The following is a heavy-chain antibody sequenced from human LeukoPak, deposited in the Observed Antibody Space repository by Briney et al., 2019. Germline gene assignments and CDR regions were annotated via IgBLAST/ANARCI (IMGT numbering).Heavy chain of an antibody. CDR3: ARVTSTSWYNCFDS. CDR1: GYTFTNYY. J-gene: IGHJ4*02. CDR2: INPSGGSA. D-gene: IGHD6-13*01. Sequence: ASVKVSCKASGYTFTNYYMHWVRQAPGQGLEWMGIINPSGGSANYAQRFQGRVTMTSDTSTSTVYMELSSLRSDDTAVYYCARVTSTSWYNCFDSWGQRTLVTVSS. V-gene: IGHV1-46*01.